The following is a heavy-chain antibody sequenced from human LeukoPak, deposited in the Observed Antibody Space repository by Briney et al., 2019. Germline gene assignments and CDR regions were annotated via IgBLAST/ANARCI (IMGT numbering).Heavy chain of an antibody. J-gene: IGHJ4*02. CDR1: GFTFSIHW. Sequence: GGSLRLSCAASGFTFSIHWMNWVRKAPGKGLEWVAVISYDGSNKYYADSVKGRFTISRDNSKNTLYLQMNSLRAEDTAVYYCARDPSSYSSSWYFDYWGQGTLVTVSS. V-gene: IGHV3-30-3*01. CDR2: ISYDGSNK. D-gene: IGHD6-13*01. CDR3: ARDPSSYSSSWYFDY.